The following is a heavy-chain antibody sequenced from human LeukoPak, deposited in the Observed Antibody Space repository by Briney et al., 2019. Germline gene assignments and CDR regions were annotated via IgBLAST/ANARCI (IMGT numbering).Heavy chain of an antibody. V-gene: IGHV3-30*04. CDR1: GFTFSSHA. CDR3: AKGYGPNYYFEY. J-gene: IGHJ4*02. D-gene: IGHD4-17*01. Sequence: PGGSLRLSCAASGFTFSSHAMHWVRQAPGKGLEWVALISYDGTNKYYADSVKGRFTISRDNSKNTLFLQMNSLRPEDTAVFYCAKGYGPNYYFEYWGQGTPVTVSS. CDR2: ISYDGTNK.